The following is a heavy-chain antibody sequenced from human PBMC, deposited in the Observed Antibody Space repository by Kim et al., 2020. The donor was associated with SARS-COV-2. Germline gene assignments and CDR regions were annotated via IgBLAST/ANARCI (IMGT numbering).Heavy chain of an antibody. Sequence: GGSLRLSCAASGFTFSSYGMHWVRQAPGKGLEWVAVISYDGSNKYYADSVKGRFTISRDNSKNTLYLQMNSLRAEDTAVYYCAKDGGQTGALDYWGQGTLVTVSS. V-gene: IGHV3-30*18. J-gene: IGHJ4*02. CDR2: ISYDGSNK. CDR1: GFTFSSYG. D-gene: IGHD7-27*01. CDR3: AKDGGQTGALDY.